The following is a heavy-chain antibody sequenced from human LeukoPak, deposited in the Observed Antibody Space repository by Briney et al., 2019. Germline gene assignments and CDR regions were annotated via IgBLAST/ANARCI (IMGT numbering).Heavy chain of an antibody. CDR3: ARVKFPVDP. V-gene: IGHV4-59*12. CDR2: IYYSGST. J-gene: IGHJ5*02. Sequence: SETLSLTCTVSGGSISTYYWSWVRQPPGKGLEWIGYIYYSGSTNYNPSLKSRVTISVDTSKNQFSLKVSSVTAADTAVYYCARVKFPVDPWGQGTLVTVSS. CDR1: GGSISTYY.